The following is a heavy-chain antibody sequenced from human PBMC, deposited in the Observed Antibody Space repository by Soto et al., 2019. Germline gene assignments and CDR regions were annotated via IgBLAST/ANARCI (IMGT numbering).Heavy chain of an antibody. J-gene: IGHJ4*02. CDR3: AKHNGGSCYSNTDY. CDR1: GYSFTSYW. D-gene: IGHD2-15*01. CDR2: IYPGDSDT. V-gene: IGHV5-51*01. Sequence: GESLKISCKGSGYSFTSYWIGWVRQMPGKGLEWMGIIYPGDSDTRYSPSFQGQVTISADKSISTAYLQMNSLRAEDTAVYYCAKHNGGSCYSNTDYWGQGTPVTVSS.